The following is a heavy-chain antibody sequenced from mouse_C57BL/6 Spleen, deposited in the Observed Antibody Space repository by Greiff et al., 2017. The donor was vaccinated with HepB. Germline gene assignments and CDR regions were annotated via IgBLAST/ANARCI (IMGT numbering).Heavy chain of an antibody. V-gene: IGHV5-17*01. Sequence: DVKLVESGGGLVKPGGSLKLSCAASGFTFSDYGMHWVRQAPEKGLEWVAYISSGSSTIYYADTVKGRFTISRDNAKNTLFLQMTSLRSEDTAMYYCALTGTGAMDYWGQGTSVTVSS. CDR3: ALTGTGAMDY. CDR2: ISSGSSTI. J-gene: IGHJ4*01. D-gene: IGHD4-1*01. CDR1: GFTFSDYG.